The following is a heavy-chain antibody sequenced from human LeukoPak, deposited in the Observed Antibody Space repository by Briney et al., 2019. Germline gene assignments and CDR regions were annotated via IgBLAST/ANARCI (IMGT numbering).Heavy chain of an antibody. Sequence: PGGSLRLSCAASGLAPSSSAMNWVRQTPGKGLEWLSYSSASSSDVYYADSVKGRFTISRDNAKSSLYLQMNSLTAEDTAIYFCARGRDHAFDIWGQGTRVTVSS. J-gene: IGHJ3*02. V-gene: IGHV3-48*01. CDR3: ARGRDHAFDI. CDR1: GLAPSSSA. CDR2: SSASSSDV.